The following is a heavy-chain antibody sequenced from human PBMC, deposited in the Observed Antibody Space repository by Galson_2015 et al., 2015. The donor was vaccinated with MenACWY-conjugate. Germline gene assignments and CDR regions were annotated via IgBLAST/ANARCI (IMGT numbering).Heavy chain of an antibody. CDR3: AKDQVAAAMMGRYGY. CDR2: VSGSGEST. V-gene: IGHV3-23*01. Sequence: SLRLSCAASGFTFSTYAMSWVRQAPGKGLEWVSGVSGSGESTYYADSEKGRFTISRDNSKNRLYLQMNSLRAEDTAVYYCAKDQVAAAMMGRYGYWGQGTLVTVSS. D-gene: IGHD2-21*02. CDR1: GFTFSTYA. J-gene: IGHJ4*02.